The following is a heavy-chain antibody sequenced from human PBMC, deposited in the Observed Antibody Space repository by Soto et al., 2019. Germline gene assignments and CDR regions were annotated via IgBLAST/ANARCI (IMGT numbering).Heavy chain of an antibody. J-gene: IGHJ5*02. CDR3: VKDGGYCSSATCYSPRNHYFDA. D-gene: IGHD2-2*01. V-gene: IGHV3-7*03. Sequence: GGSLSLSCAASGFDFSVYWMSWVRQAPGKGPEWVANIKFDGSEKQYVDSVKGRFTISRDNARNSVFLQMNSLRAGDTAVYYCVKDGGYCSSATCYSPRNHYFDAWGQGTLVTVSS. CDR2: IKFDGSEK. CDR1: GFDFSVYW.